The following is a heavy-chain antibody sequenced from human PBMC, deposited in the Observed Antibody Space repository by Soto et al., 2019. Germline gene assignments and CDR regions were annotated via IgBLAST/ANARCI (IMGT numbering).Heavy chain of an antibody. V-gene: IGHV3-9*01. CDR2: ISWNSGSI. CDR3: AKGYCSSTSCPTLDY. D-gene: IGHD2-2*01. CDR1: GFTFDDYA. J-gene: IGHJ4*02. Sequence: GGSLRLSCAASGFTFDDYAMHWVRQAPGKGLEWVSGISWNSGSIGYADSVKGRFTISRGNAKNSLYLQMNSQRAEDTAWYYCAKGYCSSTSCPTLDYWGQGTLVTVSS.